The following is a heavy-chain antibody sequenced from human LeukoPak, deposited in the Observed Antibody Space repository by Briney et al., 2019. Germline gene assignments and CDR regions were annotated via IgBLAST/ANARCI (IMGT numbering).Heavy chain of an antibody. J-gene: IGHJ4*02. CDR1: GFTFSSYA. CDR2: ISGSGGST. Sequence: GGSLRLSCAASGFTFSSYAMSWVRQAPGKGLESVSFISGSGGSTYYADSVKGRFTISRDNSKNTLYLQMNSLRAEDTAVYYCAKDGAGIDYFDYWGQGTLVTVSS. CDR3: AKDGAGIDYFDY. V-gene: IGHV3-23*01. D-gene: IGHD3-10*01.